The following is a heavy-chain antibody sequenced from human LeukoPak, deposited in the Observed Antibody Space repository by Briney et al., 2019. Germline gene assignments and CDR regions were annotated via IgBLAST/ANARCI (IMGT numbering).Heavy chain of an antibody. J-gene: IGHJ4*02. CDR2: INIDGSDT. CDR1: GFTFSDYW. V-gene: IGHV3-74*01. Sequence: PGGSLRLSCAASGFTFSDYWMHCGRQAPGKGLVWVSRINIDGSDTTYADSVKGRFTISRDNAKSTLYLQMNSLRVEDTAVYFCARDRSPTNGGFDYWGQGTLVTVSS. CDR3: ARDRSPTNGGFDY. D-gene: IGHD7-27*01.